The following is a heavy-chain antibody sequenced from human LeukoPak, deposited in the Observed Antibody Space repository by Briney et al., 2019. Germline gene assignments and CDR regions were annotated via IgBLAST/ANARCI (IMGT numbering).Heavy chain of an antibody. D-gene: IGHD3-10*01. CDR3: ARGALVRGVISSYYYGMDV. V-gene: IGHV3-11*01. Sequence: PGGSLRLSCAASGFTFSDNNMSWIRQAPGKGLEWVSYISSSGSTIYYADSVKGRFTISRDNAKNSLYLQMNSLRAEDTAVYYCARGALVRGVISSYYYGMDVWGQGTTVTVSS. J-gene: IGHJ6*02. CDR2: ISSSGSTI. CDR1: GFTFSDNN.